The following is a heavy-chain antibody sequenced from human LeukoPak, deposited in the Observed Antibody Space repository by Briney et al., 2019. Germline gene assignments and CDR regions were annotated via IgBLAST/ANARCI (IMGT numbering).Heavy chain of an antibody. D-gene: IGHD2-21*02. CDR2: IYHSGST. J-gene: IGHJ4*02. V-gene: IGHV4-4*02. CDR1: GGSISSSNW. Sequence: SETLSLTCAVSGGSISSSNWWSWVRQPPGKGLEWIGEIYHSGSTNYNPSLKSRVTISVDTSKNQFSLKLNSVTAADTAVYYCARQVPAILFDYWGQGTLVTVSS. CDR3: ARQVPAILFDY.